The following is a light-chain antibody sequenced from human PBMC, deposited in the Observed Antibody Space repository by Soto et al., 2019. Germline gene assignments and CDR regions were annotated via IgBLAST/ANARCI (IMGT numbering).Light chain of an antibody. CDR3: QQLNSYPLT. CDR2: AAS. CDR1: QGISSY. Sequence: DIQLTQSPSFLSASVGDRVTITCRASQGISSYLAWYQQKPGKAPKLLIYAASTLQSGVPSRFSGSGSGTEFTLTIRSLQLEDFATYSCQQLNSYPLTFGGGTKVEIK. V-gene: IGKV1-9*01. J-gene: IGKJ4*01.